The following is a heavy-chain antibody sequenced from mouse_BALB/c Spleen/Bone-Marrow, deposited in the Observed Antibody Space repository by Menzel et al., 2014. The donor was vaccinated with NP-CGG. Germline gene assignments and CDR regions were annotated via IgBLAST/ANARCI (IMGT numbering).Heavy chain of an antibody. CDR3: ARGGITTVVPYSMDY. V-gene: IGHV1-54*03. D-gene: IGHD1-1*01. CDR2: IDPRSGGT. CDR1: GYAFTNYL. Sequence: VQLQQSGAELVRPGTSVKVSCKASGYAFTNYLIEWVKQRPGQGLEWIGVIDPRSGGTDYNEKFKGKAPLTADKSSSTAYKQLNSLTSGDSAVYFCARGGITTVVPYSMDYWGQGTSVTVSS. J-gene: IGHJ4*01.